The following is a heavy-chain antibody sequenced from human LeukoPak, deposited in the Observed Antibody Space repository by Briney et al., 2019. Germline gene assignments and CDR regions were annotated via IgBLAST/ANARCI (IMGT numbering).Heavy chain of an antibody. J-gene: IGHJ3*02. Sequence: GGSLRLSCAASGFTFSSYEMNWVRQAPGKGLEWVSYISSSGSTIYYADSVKGRFTISRDNAKNSLYLQMNSLRAEDTAVYYCATHELKDAFDIRGQGTMVTVSS. V-gene: IGHV3-48*03. CDR3: ATHELKDAFDI. CDR1: GFTFSSYE. D-gene: IGHD3-10*01. CDR2: ISSSGSTI.